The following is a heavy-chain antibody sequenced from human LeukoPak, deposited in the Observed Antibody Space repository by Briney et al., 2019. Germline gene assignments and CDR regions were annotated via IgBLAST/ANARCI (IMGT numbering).Heavy chain of an antibody. CDR3: AREMATMNAFDI. V-gene: IGHV3-74*01. D-gene: IGHD5-24*01. J-gene: IGHJ3*02. CDR1: GFTFSSNW. Sequence: GGSLRLSCAASGFTFSSNWMHWVRQAPGKGLVWVSRVNMDGSATNYADSVKGRFTISRDNSKNTLYLQMNSLRAEDTAVYYCAREMATMNAFDIWGQGTMVTVSS. CDR2: VNMDGSAT.